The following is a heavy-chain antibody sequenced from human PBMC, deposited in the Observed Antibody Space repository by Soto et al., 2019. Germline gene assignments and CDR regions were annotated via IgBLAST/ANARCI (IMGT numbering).Heavy chain of an antibody. Sequence: ASVKVSCKASGFTFSNYGLNWVRQAPGQGLEWMGWVSANNGHTNYAQNLQGRVSMTTDTSTSTAYMELRGLTFDATAVYYCARDIESVTAKHFFYYYAMDVWGQGTTVTVSS. D-gene: IGHD2-8*01. CDR1: GFTFSNYG. J-gene: IGHJ6*02. V-gene: IGHV1-18*01. CDR2: VSANNGHT. CDR3: ARDIESVTAKHFFYYYAMDV.